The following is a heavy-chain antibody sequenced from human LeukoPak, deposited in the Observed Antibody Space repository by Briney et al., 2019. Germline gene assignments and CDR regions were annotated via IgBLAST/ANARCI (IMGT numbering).Heavy chain of an antibody. CDR1: GGSISSYY. V-gene: IGHV4-59*01. CDR2: IYYSGST. J-gene: IGHJ4*02. CDR3: ARYKESTSCYDY. Sequence: SETLSLTCTVSGGSISSYYWSWIRQPPGKGLEWIGYIYYSGSTNYNPSFKSRVTISVDTSKNQFSLKLSSVTAADTAVYYCARYKESTSCYDYWGQGTLVTVSS. D-gene: IGHD2-2*01.